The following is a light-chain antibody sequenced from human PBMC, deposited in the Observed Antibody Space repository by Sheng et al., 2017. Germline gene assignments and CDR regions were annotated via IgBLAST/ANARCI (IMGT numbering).Light chain of an antibody. Sequence: QSALTQPRSVSGSPGQSVTLSCTGTANDVGFYNYISWYQQLPGKAPRLLIYDVTKRPSGVPDRFSGPKSGNTASLTISGLQAEDEADYYCCSYAGTYSYIFGVGTSLTVL. CDR3: CSYAGTYSYI. J-gene: IGLJ1*01. CDR2: DVT. V-gene: IGLV2-11*01. CDR1: ANDVGFYNY.